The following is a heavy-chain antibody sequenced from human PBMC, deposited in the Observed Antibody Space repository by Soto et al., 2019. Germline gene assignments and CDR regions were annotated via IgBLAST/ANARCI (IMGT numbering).Heavy chain of an antibody. CDR3: AKERDYGGKVHGILNY. Sequence: PGGSLRLSCAASGFSFSSYGMHWVRQAPGKGLEWVAVISYDGSNKYYADSVKGRFTISRDNSKNTLYLQMNSLRAEDTAVYYCAKERDYGGKVHGILNYWGQGTLVTVSS. J-gene: IGHJ4*02. CDR1: GFSFSSYG. D-gene: IGHD4-17*01. CDR2: ISYDGSNK. V-gene: IGHV3-30*18.